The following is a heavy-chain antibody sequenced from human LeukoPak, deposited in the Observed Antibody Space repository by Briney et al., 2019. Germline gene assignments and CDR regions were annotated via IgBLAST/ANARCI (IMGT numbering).Heavy chain of an antibody. J-gene: IGHJ4*02. D-gene: IGHD3-22*01. CDR2: IYYSGST. CDR1: GGSISDYY. Sequence: PSETLSLTCTVSGGSISDYYWSWIRQPPGKGLEWIGYIYYSGSTDYNPSLKSRVTISLDTSKNQFSLKLSSVTAADTAVYYCARSLTIYYDSSGYLTNWGQGTLVTASS. CDR3: ARSLTIYYDSSGYLTN. V-gene: IGHV4-59*08.